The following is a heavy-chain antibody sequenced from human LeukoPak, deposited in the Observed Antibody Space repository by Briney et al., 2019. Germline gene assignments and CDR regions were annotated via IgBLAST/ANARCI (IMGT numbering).Heavy chain of an antibody. Sequence: PGGSLSLSCVASGFTFSSYSINWVRQAPGKGLEWVGYISSSSHRTYYADSVKGRFTISRDNAKNSLFLQMDSLRPEDTAMYYCAGPTKTVAGTKDIDYWGQGTLVTVSS. V-gene: IGHV3-48*04. CDR1: GFTFSSYS. J-gene: IGHJ4*02. CDR3: AGPTKTVAGTKDIDY. CDR2: ISSSSHRT. D-gene: IGHD3-10*01.